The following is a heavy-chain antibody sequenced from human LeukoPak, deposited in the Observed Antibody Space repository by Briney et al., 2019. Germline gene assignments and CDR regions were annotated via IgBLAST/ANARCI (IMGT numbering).Heavy chain of an antibody. CDR3: ARGGYTGGVDY. CDR2: IYYSGST. CDR1: GGSISSSSYY. Sequence: LETLSLTCTVSGGSISSSSYYWGWIRQPPGKGLEWIGSIYYSGSTYYNPPLKSRVTISVDTSKNQFSLKLSSVTAADTAVYYCARGGYTGGVDYWGQGTLVTVSS. J-gene: IGHJ4*02. V-gene: IGHV4-39*07. D-gene: IGHD6-13*01.